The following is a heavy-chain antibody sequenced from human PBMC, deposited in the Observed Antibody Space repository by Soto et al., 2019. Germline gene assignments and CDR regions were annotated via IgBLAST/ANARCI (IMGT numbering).Heavy chain of an antibody. J-gene: IGHJ3*02. Sequence: PSEPLSLTCTVSGCSISTGDYYWSWIRQPPGKGLEWIGYIYYSGSTYYNPSLKSRVTISVDTSKNQFSLKLSSVTAADTAVYYCARDDGRYSSSHDAFDIWGQGSMVT. CDR1: GCSISTGDYY. CDR2: IYYSGST. V-gene: IGHV4-30-4*01. D-gene: IGHD6-6*01. CDR3: ARDDGRYSSSHDAFDI.